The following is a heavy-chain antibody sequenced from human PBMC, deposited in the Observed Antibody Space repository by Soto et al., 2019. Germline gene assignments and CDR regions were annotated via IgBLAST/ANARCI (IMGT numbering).Heavy chain of an antibody. Sequence: QVQLQESGPGLVKPSGTLSLTCAVSGASISDNNWWSWVRQPPGKGLEWIGEVVHRGTTNHTPSLRSRGTIPMDKSKNQISLTLSSVTAAASAVYYCARHIGVTGTRGFDYWGQGTLVTVSS. J-gene: IGHJ4*02. CDR1: GASISDNNW. V-gene: IGHV4-4*02. CDR2: VVHRGTT. CDR3: ARHIGVTGTRGFDY. D-gene: IGHD6-19*01.